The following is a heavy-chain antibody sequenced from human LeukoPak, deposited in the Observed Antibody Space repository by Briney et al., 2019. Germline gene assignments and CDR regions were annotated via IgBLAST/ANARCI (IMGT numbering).Heavy chain of an antibody. CDR2: INHSGST. CDR1: GGSFSGYY. V-gene: IGHV4-34*01. CDR3: ARGFVSTTSYFDY. J-gene: IGHJ4*02. D-gene: IGHD5/OR15-5a*01. Sequence: SETLSLTCAVYGGSFSGYYWSWIRQPPGEGLEWIGEINHSGSTNYNPSLKSRVTISVDTSKNQFSLKLSSVTAADTAVYYCARGFVSTTSYFDYWGQGTLVTVSS.